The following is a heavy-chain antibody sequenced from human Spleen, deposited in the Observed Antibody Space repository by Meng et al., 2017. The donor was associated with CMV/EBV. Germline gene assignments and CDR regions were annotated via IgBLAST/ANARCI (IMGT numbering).Heavy chain of an antibody. CDR1: GGTFSSYA. D-gene: IGHD6-13*01. V-gene: IGHV1-69*10. Sequence: SVKVSCKASGGTFSSYAISWVRQAPGQGLGWMGGIIPILGIANYAQKLQGRVTMTTDTSTSTAYMELRSLRSDDTAVYYCARDDSSSWYYWGQGTLVTVSS. J-gene: IGHJ4*02. CDR2: IIPILGIA. CDR3: ARDDSSSWYY.